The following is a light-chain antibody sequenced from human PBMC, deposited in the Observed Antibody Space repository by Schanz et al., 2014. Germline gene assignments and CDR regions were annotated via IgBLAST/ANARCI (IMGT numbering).Light chain of an antibody. Sequence: EIVLTQSPATLSLSPGERATLSCRASQSIGHYLAWFQQKPGQAPRLLIYHASNRATAIPARFTGSGSGTDFTLTISSLEPEDFAVYYCQQYDDSRRTFGQGTRVDIK. CDR3: QQYDDSRRT. J-gene: IGKJ1*01. CDR2: HAS. CDR1: QSIGHY. V-gene: IGKV3-11*01.